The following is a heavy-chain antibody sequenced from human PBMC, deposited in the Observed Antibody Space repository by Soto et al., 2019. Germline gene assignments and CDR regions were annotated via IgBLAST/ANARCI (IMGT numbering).Heavy chain of an antibody. J-gene: IGHJ4*02. CDR1: GFTFSSYG. CDR3: AKDRMGAGVRGYFDY. CDR2: IIYDGSTK. D-gene: IGHD3-10*01. V-gene: IGHV3-30*18. Sequence: QVQLVESGGGVVQPGRSLRLSCAASGFTFSSYGMHWVRQAPGKGLEGEAVIIYDGSTKYYADSVKGRFTISRDNSKSTLYLQMNSLRAEDTAVYYCAKDRMGAGVRGYFDYWGQGTLVTVSS.